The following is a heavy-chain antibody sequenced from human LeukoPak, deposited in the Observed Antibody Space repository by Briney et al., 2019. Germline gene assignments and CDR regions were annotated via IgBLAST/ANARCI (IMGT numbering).Heavy chain of an antibody. D-gene: IGHD3-3*01. CDR3: AKGPTYYDFWSGYYGGGYYFDY. Sequence: GGSLLLSCAASGFTFSSYAMSWVRQAPGKGLEWVSAISGSGGSTYYADSVKGRFTISRDNSKNTLYLQMNSLRAEDTAVYYCAKGPTYYDFWSGYYGGGYYFDYWGQGTLVTVSS. J-gene: IGHJ4*02. CDR2: ISGSGGST. V-gene: IGHV3-23*01. CDR1: GFTFSSYA.